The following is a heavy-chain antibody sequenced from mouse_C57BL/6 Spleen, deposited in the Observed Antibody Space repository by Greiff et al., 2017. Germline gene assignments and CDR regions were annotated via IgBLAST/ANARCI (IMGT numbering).Heavy chain of an antibody. J-gene: IGHJ1*03. D-gene: IGHD1-1*01. V-gene: IGHV1-15*01. CDR1: GYTFTDYE. CDR2: IDPETGGT. Sequence: QVQLQQSGAELVRPGASVTLSCKASGYTFTDYEMHWVKQTPVHGLEWIGAIDPETGGTAYNQKFKGKAILTADKSSSTAYMELRSLTSEDSAVYYCTRGGFSTTVVATRNWCCDVWGTGTTVTVSS. CDR3: TRGGFSTTVVATRNWCCDV.